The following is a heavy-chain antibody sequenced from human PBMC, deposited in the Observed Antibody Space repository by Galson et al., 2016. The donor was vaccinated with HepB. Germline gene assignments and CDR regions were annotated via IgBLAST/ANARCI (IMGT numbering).Heavy chain of an antibody. D-gene: IGHD3-10*01. V-gene: IGHV3-30*18. CDR3: AKDVYTSGSEYGMDV. CDR1: GFFFSNYG. CDR2: VSYDGYSK. Sequence: SLRLSCAASGFFFSNYGMHWVRQAPGKGLAWVAVVSYDGYSKYYADSVKGRFTISRDNSKTTMYLQMNSMRVADKAGYYCAKDVYTSGSEYGMDVWGQGTTVTVSS. J-gene: IGHJ6*02.